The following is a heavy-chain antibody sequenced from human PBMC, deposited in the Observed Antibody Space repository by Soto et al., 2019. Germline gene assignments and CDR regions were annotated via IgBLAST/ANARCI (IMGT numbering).Heavy chain of an antibody. D-gene: IGHD2-2*01. Sequence: SQTLSLTCAISGDSVSSNSAAWNWIRQSPSRGLEWLGRTYYRSKWYNDYAVSVKSRITINPDTSKNQFSLQLNSVTPEDTAVYYCARDRITDCSSTSCSYDSFDYWGQGTLVTVSS. CDR2: TYYRSKWYN. V-gene: IGHV6-1*01. CDR3: ARDRITDCSSTSCSYDSFDY. J-gene: IGHJ4*02. CDR1: GDSVSSNSAA.